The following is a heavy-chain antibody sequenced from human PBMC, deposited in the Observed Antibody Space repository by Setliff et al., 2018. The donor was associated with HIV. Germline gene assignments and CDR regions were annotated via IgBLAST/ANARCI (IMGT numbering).Heavy chain of an antibody. V-gene: IGHV4-39*01. D-gene: IGHD5-12*01. CDR2: INHSGGST. J-gene: IGHJ4*02. CDR3: ARHLYGGYTGGFDY. CDR1: GGSISSRNYY. Sequence: PSETLSLTCTVSGGSISSRNYYWAWIRQPPGKGLEWIGEINHSGGSTNFNPSLKSRVTISVDTSKNQFSLKLSSVTAADTAVYYCARHLYGGYTGGFDYWGQGTLVTVSS.